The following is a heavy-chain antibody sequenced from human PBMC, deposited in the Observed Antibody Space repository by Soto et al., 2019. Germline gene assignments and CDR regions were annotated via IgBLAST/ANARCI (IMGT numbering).Heavy chain of an antibody. V-gene: IGHV4-34*01. D-gene: IGHD3-10*01. CDR1: GGSFSGYY. J-gene: IGHJ5*02. CDR2: INHSGST. Sequence: PSETLSLTCAVYGGSFSGYYWSWIRQPPGKGLEWIGEINHSGSTNYNPSLKSRVTISVDTSKNQFSLKLSSVTAADTAVYYCARAGLQFDYGSGSYYNWFDPWGQGTLVTVSS. CDR3: ARAGLQFDYGSGSYYNWFDP.